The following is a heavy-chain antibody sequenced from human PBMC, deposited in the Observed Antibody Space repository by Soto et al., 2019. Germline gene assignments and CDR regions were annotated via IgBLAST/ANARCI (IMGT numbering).Heavy chain of an antibody. Sequence: ASVKVSCKASGYTFTGYYMHWVRQAPGQGLEWMGWINPNSGGTNYAQKFQGRVTMTRDTSISTAYMELSRLRSDDTAVYYCARVDYSNYRYYYYGMDVWGQGTTVTVS. D-gene: IGHD4-4*01. CDR1: GYTFTGYY. CDR3: ARVDYSNYRYYYYGMDV. J-gene: IGHJ6*02. V-gene: IGHV1-2*02. CDR2: INPNSGGT.